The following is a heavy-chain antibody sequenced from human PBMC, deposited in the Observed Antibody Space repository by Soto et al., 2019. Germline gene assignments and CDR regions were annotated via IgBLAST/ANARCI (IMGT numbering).Heavy chain of an antibody. CDR3: AGIAPSIYYGMDV. J-gene: IGHJ6*02. V-gene: IGHV4-4*07. D-gene: IGHD6-13*01. Sequence: SETLSLTCTVSCDSISSYYLHLIRQPAGKGPEWIGRIYSSGSTNYNPSLKSRVTMSVDTSMNQFSLRLTSVTAADTAVYYCAGIAPSIYYGMDVWGQGNTVTVSS. CDR1: CDSISSYY. CDR2: IYSSGST.